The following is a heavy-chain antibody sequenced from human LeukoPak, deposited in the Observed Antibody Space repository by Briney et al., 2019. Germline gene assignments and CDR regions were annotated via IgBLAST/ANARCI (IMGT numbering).Heavy chain of an antibody. Sequence: GGSLRLSCAASGFTFSSYSMNWVRQAPGKGLEWVSYISSSPSTIYYADSVKGRFTISRDNARNSLYLQMNSLRTEDTAVYYCAREGGYSSPWGQGTLVTVSS. CDR1: GFTFSSYS. CDR3: AREGGYSSP. D-gene: IGHD5-12*01. V-gene: IGHV3-48*01. CDR2: ISSSPSTI. J-gene: IGHJ5*02.